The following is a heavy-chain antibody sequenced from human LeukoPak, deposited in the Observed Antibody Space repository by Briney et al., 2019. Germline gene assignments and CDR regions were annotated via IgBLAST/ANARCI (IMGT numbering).Heavy chain of an antibody. CDR2: ISGSGRNT. D-gene: IGHD3-22*01. Sequence: GGSLRLSCAASGFSFSSYNMNWVRQAPGKGLEWVSAISGSGRNTYYADSVKGRFTISRDKSENTLYLQMNSLRAEDTAVYYCARPYYDRSGYYCAFDIWGQGTMVTVSS. CDR3: ARPYYDRSGYYCAFDI. J-gene: IGHJ3*02. V-gene: IGHV3-23*01. CDR1: GFSFSSYN.